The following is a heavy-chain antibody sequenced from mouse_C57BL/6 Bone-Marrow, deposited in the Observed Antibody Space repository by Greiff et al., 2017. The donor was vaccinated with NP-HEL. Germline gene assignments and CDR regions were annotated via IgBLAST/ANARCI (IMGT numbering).Heavy chain of an antibody. CDR2: ISDGGSYT. D-gene: IGHD1-1*01. Sequence: DVQLVESGGGLVKPGGSLKLSCAASGFTFSSYAMSWVRQTPEKRLEWVATISDGGSYTYYPDNVKGRFTISRDNAKNNLYLQMSHLKSEDTAMYYCARDTIYYYGSSFYFDYWGQGTTLTVSS. V-gene: IGHV5-4*01. CDR3: ARDTIYYYGSSFYFDY. J-gene: IGHJ2*01. CDR1: GFTFSSYA.